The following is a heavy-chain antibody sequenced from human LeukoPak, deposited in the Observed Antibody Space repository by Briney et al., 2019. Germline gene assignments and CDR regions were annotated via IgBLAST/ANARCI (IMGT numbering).Heavy chain of an antibody. CDR1: GITVSNYG. J-gene: IGHJ4*02. Sequence: GGSLRLSCAVSGITVSNYGMSWVRQAPGKGLEWVAGISDSGGRTNYADSVKGRFTISRDNPKNTLYLQLKRLRVEDTAVYFCAKRGVVIRVILVGFHKETYYFDSWGQGALVTVSS. D-gene: IGHD3-22*01. V-gene: IGHV3-23*01. CDR2: ISDSGGRT. CDR3: AKRGVVIRVILVGFHKETYYFDS.